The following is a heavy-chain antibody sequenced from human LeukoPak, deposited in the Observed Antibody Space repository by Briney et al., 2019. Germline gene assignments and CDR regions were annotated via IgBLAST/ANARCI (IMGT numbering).Heavy chain of an antibody. J-gene: IGHJ5*02. CDR1: GGSFSGYY. D-gene: IGHD2-2*01. Sequence: SETLSLTCAVYGGSFSGYYWSWIRQPPGKGLEWIGYIYYTGSTYCIPSLKSRVSISVDTSKNQFSLQLSSVTAADTAVYYCAREKYLGHHWLDPWGQGALVTVSS. V-gene: IGHV4-34*09. CDR2: IYYTGST. CDR3: AREKYLGHHWLDP.